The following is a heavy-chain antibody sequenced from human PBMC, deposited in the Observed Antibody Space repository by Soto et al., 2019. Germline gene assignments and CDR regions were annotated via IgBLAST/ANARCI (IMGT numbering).Heavy chain of an antibody. Sequence: QIHLVQSGAEVKKPGASVKVSCKGSGYGFTTYGITWVRQAPGQGLEWMAWISAHNGNTNYAQKIQGRVTVTRDTSTSTAYMELRSLRSDDTAVYYGARGRYGDYWGQGALVTVSS. J-gene: IGHJ4*02. CDR2: ISAHNGNT. V-gene: IGHV1-18*01. CDR1: GYGFTTYG. D-gene: IGHD1-1*01. CDR3: ARGRYGDY.